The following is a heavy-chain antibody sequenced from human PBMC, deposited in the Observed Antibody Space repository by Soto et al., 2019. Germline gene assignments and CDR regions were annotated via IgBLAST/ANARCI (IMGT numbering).Heavy chain of an antibody. CDR2: VDPSDSYT. CDR3: ARRHPNYYDSSGRYYYYGMDV. V-gene: IGHV5-10-1*01. Sequence: PGESLKISCKGSGYSFTSYWISWVRQMPGKGLEWMGRVDPSDSYTNYSPSFQGHVTISADKSISTAYLQWSSLKASDTAMYYCARRHPNYYDSSGRYYYYGMDVWGQGTTVTVSS. D-gene: IGHD3-22*01. J-gene: IGHJ6*02. CDR1: GYSFTSYW.